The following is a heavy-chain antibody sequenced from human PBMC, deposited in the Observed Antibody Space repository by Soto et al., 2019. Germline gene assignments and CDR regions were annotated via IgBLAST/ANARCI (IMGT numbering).Heavy chain of an antibody. J-gene: IGHJ6*02. CDR3: ARAGGYIVVVPAAIHPEKHSMDV. CDR2: INPSGGST. V-gene: IGHV1-46*01. CDR1: GYTFTSYY. Sequence: SVKVSCKASGYTFTSYYIHWVRQAPGQGLEWMGIINPSGGSTNYAQKFQGRVTMTRDTSPSTVYMELSSLRSEDTAVYYCARAGGYIVVVPAAIHPEKHSMDVWGQGTTVTVSS. D-gene: IGHD2-2*02.